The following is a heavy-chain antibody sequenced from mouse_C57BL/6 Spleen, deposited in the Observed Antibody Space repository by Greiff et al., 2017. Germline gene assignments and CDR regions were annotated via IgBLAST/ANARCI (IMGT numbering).Heavy chain of an antibody. CDR3: ARSLTSYYFDY. Sequence: QVQLQQPGAELVMPGASVKLSCKASGYTFTSYWMHWVKQRPGQGLEWIGEIDPSDSYTNYNQKFKGKSTLTVDKSSSTAYMQLSSLTSEDSAVYYCARSLTSYYFDYWGQGTTRTVSS. J-gene: IGHJ2*01. CDR1: GYTFTSYW. V-gene: IGHV1-69*01. D-gene: IGHD5-1*01. CDR2: IDPSDSYT.